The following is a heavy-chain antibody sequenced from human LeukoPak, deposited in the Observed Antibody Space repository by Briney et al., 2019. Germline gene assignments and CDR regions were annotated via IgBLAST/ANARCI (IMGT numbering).Heavy chain of an antibody. V-gene: IGHV4-59*08. CDR2: IYYSGST. J-gene: IGHJ5*02. Sequence: SETLSLTCTVSGGSITPYYWSWIRQPPGKGLEWIGYIYYSGSTNYNPSLKSRVTISLDTSKNQFSLKLSSVTAADTAVYYCARLVTGKTNWFDPWGQGTLVTVPS. CDR1: GGSITPYY. CDR3: ARLVTGKTNWFDP. D-gene: IGHD1-14*01.